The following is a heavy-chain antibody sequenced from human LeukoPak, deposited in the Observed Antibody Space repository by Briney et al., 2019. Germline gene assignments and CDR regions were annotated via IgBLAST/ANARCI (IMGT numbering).Heavy chain of an antibody. CDR2: INSDGSST. V-gene: IGHV3-74*01. CDR1: GFTFSSYW. J-gene: IGHJ4*02. D-gene: IGHD5-18*01. Sequence: GGSRRLSCSASGFTFSSYWIHWVRQAPGKGLVWVSRINSDGSSTSYADSGKGRFTISRDNAKNTLYLQMNSLRAEDTAVYYCARGGAAMAYYWGQGTLVTVSS. CDR3: ARGGAAMAYY.